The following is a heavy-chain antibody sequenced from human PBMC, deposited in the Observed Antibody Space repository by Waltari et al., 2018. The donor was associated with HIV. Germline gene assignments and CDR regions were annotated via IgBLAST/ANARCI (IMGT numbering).Heavy chain of an antibody. V-gene: IGHV3-53*04. CDR2: IYSGGST. Sequence: EVQLVESGGGLVQPGGSLRLSCAASGFTVSSNYMSWVRQAPGKGLEWVSVIYSGGSTYYADSVKGRFTISRHNSKNTLYLQMNSLRAEDTAVYYCARWGRFGESPYYYYGMDVWGQGTTVTVSS. J-gene: IGHJ6*02. CDR1: GFTVSSNY. D-gene: IGHD3-10*01. CDR3: ARWGRFGESPYYYYGMDV.